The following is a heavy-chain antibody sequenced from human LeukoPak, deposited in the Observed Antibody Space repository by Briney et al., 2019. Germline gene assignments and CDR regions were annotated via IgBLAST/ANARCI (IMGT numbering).Heavy chain of an antibody. J-gene: IGHJ3*01. CDR2: ISSSSSYI. D-gene: IGHD5-18*01. CDR3: ARESPKQLWLSRRTKDAFDV. Sequence: GGSLRLSCAASGFTFSSYSMNWVRQAPGKGLEWVSSISSSSSYIYYADSVKGRFTISRDNAKNSLYLQMNSLRAEDTAVYYCARESPKQLWLSRRTKDAFDVWGQGTMVTVSS. CDR1: GFTFSSYS. V-gene: IGHV3-21*01.